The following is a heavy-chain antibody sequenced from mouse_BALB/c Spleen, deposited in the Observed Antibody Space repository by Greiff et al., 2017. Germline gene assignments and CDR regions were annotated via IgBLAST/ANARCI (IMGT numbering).Heavy chain of an antibody. Sequence: EVNVVESGGGLVKPGGSLKLSCAASGFTFSSYAMSWVRQTPEKRLEWVASISSGGSTYYPDSVKGRFTISRDNARNILYLQMSSLRSEDTAMYYCARDYYGNPGAYWGQGTLVTVSA. CDR2: ISSGGST. J-gene: IGHJ3*01. CDR1: GFTFSSYA. V-gene: IGHV5-6-5*01. CDR3: ARDYYGNPGAY. D-gene: IGHD2-1*01.